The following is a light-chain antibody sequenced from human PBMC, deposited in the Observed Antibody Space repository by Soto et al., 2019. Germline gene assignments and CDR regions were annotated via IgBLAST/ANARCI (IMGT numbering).Light chain of an antibody. Sequence: ELVLMQSLGTLSLSPGACSPLSSRASQSVDRNYLAWYQHKPGQAPRLLIYGASTRATGIPDRFSGSGSGTDFTLTISRLEPEDFAVYYCHQHGLSPPYTFGPGNKVEIK. J-gene: IGKJ3*01. CDR1: QSVDRNY. V-gene: IGKV3-20*01. CDR3: HQHGLSPPYT. CDR2: GAS.